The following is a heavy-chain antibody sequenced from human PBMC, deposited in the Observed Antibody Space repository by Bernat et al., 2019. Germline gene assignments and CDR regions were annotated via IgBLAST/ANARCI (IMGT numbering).Heavy chain of an antibody. V-gene: IGHV3-48*01. J-gene: IGHJ3*02. CDR2: ISSSSSTK. D-gene: IGHD3-22*01. Sequence: EVQLVESGGGLVQPGWSLRLSCAASGFTFSSYSMNWVRQAPGKGLEWVSYISSSSSTKYYADSVKGRFTISRDNAKNSLYLQMNSLRAEDTAVYYCARDYHISGYYRVAFDIWGQGTMVTVSS. CDR1: GFTFSSYS. CDR3: ARDYHISGYYRVAFDI.